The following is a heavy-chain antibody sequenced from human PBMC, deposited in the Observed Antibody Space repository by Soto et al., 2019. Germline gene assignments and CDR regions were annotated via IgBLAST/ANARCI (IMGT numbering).Heavy chain of an antibody. CDR1: GGTFNSYA. D-gene: IGHD3-10*01. V-gene: IGHV1-69*13. CDR3: TRVSKNRERFEEDYFDY. Sequence: SVNVSCKASGGTFNSYAISWVRQDPGQGLEWMGGIIPIFGTANYAQKFQGRVTITADESTSTACMELSSLRSKGTAGYYWTRVSKNRERFEEDYFDYWGQGTPVTVSS. CDR2: IIPIFGTA. J-gene: IGHJ4*02.